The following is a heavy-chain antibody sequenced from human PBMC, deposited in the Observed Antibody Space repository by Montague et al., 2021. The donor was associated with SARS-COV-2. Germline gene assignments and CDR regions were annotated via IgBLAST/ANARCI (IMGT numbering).Heavy chain of an antibody. V-gene: IGHV3-30-3*01. CDR1: GFTFSSYA. CDR2: ISYDGSNK. CDR3: ARDREITMVRGAPLYGMDV. D-gene: IGHD3-10*01. Sequence: SLRLSCAASGFTFSSYAMHWVRQAPGKGLEWVAVISYDGSNKYYADSVKGRITISRDNSKNTLYLQMNSLRAEDTAVYYCARDREITMVRGAPLYGMDVWGQGTTVTVSS. J-gene: IGHJ6*02.